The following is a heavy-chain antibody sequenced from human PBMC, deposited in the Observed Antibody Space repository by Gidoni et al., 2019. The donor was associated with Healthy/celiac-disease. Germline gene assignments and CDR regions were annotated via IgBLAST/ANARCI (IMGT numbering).Heavy chain of an antibody. D-gene: IGHD3-16*02. J-gene: IGHJ4*02. Sequence: QVTLKESGPVLVKPTETLTLTCTVSGFSLSNARMGVSWIRQPPGKALEWLAHIFSNDEKSYSTSLKSRLTISKDTSKSQVVLTMTNMDPVDTATYYCARMSDYVWGSYRYWDYWGQGTLVTVSS. CDR1: GFSLSNARMG. CDR3: ARMSDYVWGSYRYWDY. CDR2: IFSNDEK. V-gene: IGHV2-26*01.